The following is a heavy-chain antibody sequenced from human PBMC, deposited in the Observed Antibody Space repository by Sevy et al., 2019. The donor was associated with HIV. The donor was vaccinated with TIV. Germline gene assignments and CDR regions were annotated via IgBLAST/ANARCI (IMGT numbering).Heavy chain of an antibody. CDR2: VRSKGDGGTT. V-gene: IGHV3-15*01. J-gene: IGHJ1*01. Sequence: GGSLRLSCAASGFSFSDAWLSWVRQAPGKGLEWVGRVRSKGDGGTTEYAAPVKGRFTIARDDSKNVMYVHMYSLKTEDTAVYYCTTEGADWGQGTLVTVSS. CDR3: TTEGAD. CDR1: GFSFSDAW.